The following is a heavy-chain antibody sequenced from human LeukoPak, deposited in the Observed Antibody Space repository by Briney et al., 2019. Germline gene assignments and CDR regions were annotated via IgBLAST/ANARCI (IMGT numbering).Heavy chain of an antibody. D-gene: IGHD3-10*01. CDR1: TFAFGGYW. Sequence: RGSLRLSCAGSTFAFGGYWIHWVRQLPGKGLAWVSRIDSAGGRIQWADSVKGRFTISRDNAKNTVYLQMNSLRPEDSAVYYCVADRANWSGGDFWGRGTLVIVSS. J-gene: IGHJ4*02. CDR3: VADRANWSGGDF. CDR2: IDSAGGRI. V-gene: IGHV3-74*01.